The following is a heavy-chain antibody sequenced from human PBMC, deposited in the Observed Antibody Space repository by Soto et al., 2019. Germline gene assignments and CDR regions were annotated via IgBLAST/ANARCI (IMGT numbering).Heavy chain of an antibody. CDR1: GFTFSSYA. J-gene: IGHJ3*02. V-gene: IGHV3-23*01. Sequence: GGSLRLSCAASGFTFSSYAMSWVRQAPGKGLEWVSAISGSGGSTYYADSVKGRFTISRDNSKNTLYLQMNSLRAEDTAVYYCAKFYDFWSGYLATGPKGDAFDIWGQGTMVTV. CDR3: AKFYDFWSGYLATGPKGDAFDI. CDR2: ISGSGGST. D-gene: IGHD3-3*01.